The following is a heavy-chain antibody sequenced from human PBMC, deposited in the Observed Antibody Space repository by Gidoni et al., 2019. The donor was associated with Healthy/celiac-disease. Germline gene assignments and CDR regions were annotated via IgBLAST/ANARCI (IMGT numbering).Heavy chain of an antibody. CDR1: GFTFSSYG. D-gene: IGHD2-2*01. V-gene: IGHV3-33*01. J-gene: IGHJ6*02. CDR2: IWYDGSNK. CDR3: ARSRASRYCSSTSCYSMDV. Sequence: QVQLVESGGGVVQPGRSLRLSCAASGFTFSSYGMHWVRQAPGKVLEWVAVIWYDGSNKYYADSVKGRFTISRDNSKITLYLQMNSLRAEDTAVYYCARSRASRYCSSTSCYSMDVWGQGTTVTVSS.